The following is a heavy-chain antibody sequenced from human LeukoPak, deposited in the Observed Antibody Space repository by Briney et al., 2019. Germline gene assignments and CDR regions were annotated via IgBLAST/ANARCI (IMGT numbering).Heavy chain of an antibody. CDR1: GYTFTKYY. J-gene: IGHJ6*03. D-gene: IGHD6-6*01. V-gene: IGHV1-24*01. Sequence: GASVKVSCKASGYTFTKYYINWVRQAPGQGLEWMGGFDPEDGETIYAQKFQGRVTMTEDTSTDTAYMELSSLRSEDTAVYYCATGSSSSLGYYYMDVWGKEATVTVSS. CDR2: FDPEDGET. CDR3: ATGSSSSLGYYYMDV.